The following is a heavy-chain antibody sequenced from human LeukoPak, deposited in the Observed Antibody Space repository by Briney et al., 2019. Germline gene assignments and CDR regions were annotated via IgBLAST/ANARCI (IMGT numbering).Heavy chain of an antibody. CDR1: GFTFNSYG. V-gene: IGHV3-33*01. Sequence: PGGSLRLSCAPSGFTFNSYGMHWVRQAPGKGLEWVAVIWYDGSKKYYVDSVKGRFTISRDNSKNTLYLQMNSLRAEDTAVYYCARDAARTTVTYDYWGQGTLVTVSS. J-gene: IGHJ4*02. CDR2: IWYDGSKK. CDR3: ARDAARTTVTYDY. D-gene: IGHD4-17*01.